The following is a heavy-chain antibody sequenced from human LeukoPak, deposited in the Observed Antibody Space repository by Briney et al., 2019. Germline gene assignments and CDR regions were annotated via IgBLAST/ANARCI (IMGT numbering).Heavy chain of an antibody. V-gene: IGHV1-69*01. CDR2: IIPIFGTA. Sequence: GSSVKVSCKASGGTFSSYAISWVRQAPGQGLEWMGGIIPIFGTANYAQKFQGRVTITADESTSTAYMELSSLRSEDTAVYYCASPNPYSSSWFSYDYWGQGTLVTVSS. J-gene: IGHJ4*02. D-gene: IGHD6-13*01. CDR1: GGTFSSYA. CDR3: ASPNPYSSSWFSYDY.